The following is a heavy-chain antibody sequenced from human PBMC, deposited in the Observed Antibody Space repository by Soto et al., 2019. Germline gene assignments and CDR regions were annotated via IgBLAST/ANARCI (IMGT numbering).Heavy chain of an antibody. J-gene: IGHJ6*02. CDR3: AVGFKVDYYSLDV. Sequence: QVQLVQSGAELRKPGSSVKVSCRSSGGIFTATAISWVRQAPGQGPEWMGGVIPMFGTANYPQRFHGRVTITADESTNTAYMQLSSLRSEDTAVYFCAVGFKVDYYSLDVWGQGTTVTVSS. CDR2: VIPMFGTA. D-gene: IGHD5-18*01. CDR1: GGIFTATA. V-gene: IGHV1-69*01.